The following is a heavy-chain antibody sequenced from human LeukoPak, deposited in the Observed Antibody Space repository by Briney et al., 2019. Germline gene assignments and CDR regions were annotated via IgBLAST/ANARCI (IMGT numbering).Heavy chain of an antibody. V-gene: IGHV3-9*01. Sequence: GGSLRLSCAASGFTFDDYAMHWVRQAPGKGPEWVSGNSWNSGGIGYADSVKGRFTISRDNAKNSLYLQMNSLRAEDTALYYCAKDIFTMVRGVVDYWGQGTLVTVSS. CDR1: GFTFDDYA. J-gene: IGHJ4*02. CDR3: AKDIFTMVRGVVDY. CDR2: NSWNSGGI. D-gene: IGHD3-10*01.